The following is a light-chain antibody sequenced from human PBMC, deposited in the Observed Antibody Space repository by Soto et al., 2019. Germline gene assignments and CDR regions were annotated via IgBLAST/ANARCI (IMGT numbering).Light chain of an antibody. V-gene: IGLV2-14*01. CDR1: RSDIGGYNY. CDR2: EVT. CDR3: SSYRSTSTYV. Sequence: QSVLTQPASVSVSPGQSITISCTGTRSDIGGYNYVSWYQQHPGKAPKLIIYEVTNRPSGVSHRFSGSKSGDTASLTISGLQAEDEADYYCSSYRSTSTYVFGTGTKVTVL. J-gene: IGLJ1*01.